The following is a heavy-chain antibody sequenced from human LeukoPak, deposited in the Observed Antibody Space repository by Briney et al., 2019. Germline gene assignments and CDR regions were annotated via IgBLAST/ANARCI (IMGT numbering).Heavy chain of an antibody. CDR3: ATHYYDSSGSPDAFDI. D-gene: IGHD3-22*01. CDR2: IWYDGSNK. J-gene: IGHJ3*02. V-gene: IGHV3-30*02. CDR1: GFTFNTYG. Sequence: PGGSLRLSCAASGFTFNTYGMHWVRQAPGKGLEWVAFIWYDGSNKYYADSVKGRFTISRDNSENTLYLQMNSLRAEDTAVYYCATHYYDSSGSPDAFDIWGQGTMVTVSS.